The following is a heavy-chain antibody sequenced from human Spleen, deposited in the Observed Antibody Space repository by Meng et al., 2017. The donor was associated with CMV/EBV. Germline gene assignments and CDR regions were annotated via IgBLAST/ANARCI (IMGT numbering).Heavy chain of an antibody. Sequence: SCPASGDTFTSQSITWVRQAPGQGLEWMGRIIPVLGDPNYAQKFKGRLTIMVDKSTASAYMELSNLRSEDTAVYYCARDGGSNRFDPWGQGTLVTVSS. D-gene: IGHD4-11*01. CDR3: ARDGGSNRFDP. CDR1: GDTFTSQS. V-gene: IGHV1-69*08. CDR2: IIPVLGDP. J-gene: IGHJ5*02.